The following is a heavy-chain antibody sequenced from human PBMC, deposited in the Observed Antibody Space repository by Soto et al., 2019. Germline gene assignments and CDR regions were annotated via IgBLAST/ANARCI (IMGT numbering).Heavy chain of an antibody. J-gene: IGHJ4*02. CDR1: GGSIISHY. CDR2: IHYSGST. D-gene: IGHD2-15*01. CDR3: ARGGWSLDY. V-gene: IGHV4-59*11. Sequence: QVQLQESGPGLVKPSETLSLTCSVSGGSIISHYWSWIRQPPGKGLEWIGYIHYSGSTDYNPSLKTRXTXSVDTSKNQFSLKLSSVTAADTAVYYCARGGWSLDYWGQGTLVTVSS.